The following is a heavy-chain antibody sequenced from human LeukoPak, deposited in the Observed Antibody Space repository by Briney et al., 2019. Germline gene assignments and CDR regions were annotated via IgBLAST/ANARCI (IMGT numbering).Heavy chain of an antibody. Sequence: PGGSLRLSCAASGFTFDDHGMSWVRQAPGKGLEWVSGINWNGGSTVYADSVKGRFTISRDNAKNSLYLQMNSLRAEDTALYYCAKTGTTFLGEVDYWGQGTLVTVSS. J-gene: IGHJ4*02. CDR2: INWNGGST. CDR1: GFTFDDHG. CDR3: AKTGTTFLGEVDY. V-gene: IGHV3-20*04. D-gene: IGHD1-1*01.